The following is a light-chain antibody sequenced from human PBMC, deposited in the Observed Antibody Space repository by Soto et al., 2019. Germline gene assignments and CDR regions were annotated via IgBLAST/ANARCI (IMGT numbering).Light chain of an antibody. J-gene: IGKJ1*01. V-gene: IGKV1-5*01. CDR3: QQHDSYYLT. CDR1: QSISSW. CDR2: DAS. Sequence: DIQMTQSPSTLSASIGDRVTITCRASQSISSWLAWYQQKPGKAPNLLIYDASKLESVVPSGFTGSRSWTGFTLAISSLQPDEFATYLCQQHDSYYLTFGQGTKVEIK.